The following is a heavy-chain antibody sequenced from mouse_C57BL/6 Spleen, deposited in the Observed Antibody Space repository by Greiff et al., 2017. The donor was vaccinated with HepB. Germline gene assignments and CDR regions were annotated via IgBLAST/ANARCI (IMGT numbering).Heavy chain of an antibody. CDR1: GYTFTDYY. V-gene: IGHV1-19*01. Sequence: EVQLQQSGPVLVKPGASVKMSCKASGYTFTDYYMNWVKQSHGKSLEWIGVINPYNGGTSYNQKFKGKATLTVDKSSSTAYMELNSLTSEDSAVYYCAYGSSYFDDWGQGTTLTVSS. CDR2: INPYNGGT. CDR3: AYGSSYFDD. D-gene: IGHD1-1*01. J-gene: IGHJ2*01.